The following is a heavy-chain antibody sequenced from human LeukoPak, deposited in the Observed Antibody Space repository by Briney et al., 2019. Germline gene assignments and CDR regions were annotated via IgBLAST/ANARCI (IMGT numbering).Heavy chain of an antibody. J-gene: IGHJ4*02. Sequence: ASVKVSCKASGYTFTSYNMHWVRQAPGQGLEWMGWISAYNGNTNYAQKLQGRVTMTTDTSTSTAYMELRSLRSDDTAVYYCAKTVAGHSPHFDYWGQGTLVTVSS. CDR3: AKTVAGHSPHFDY. CDR2: ISAYNGNT. V-gene: IGHV1-18*04. D-gene: IGHD6-19*01. CDR1: GYTFTSYN.